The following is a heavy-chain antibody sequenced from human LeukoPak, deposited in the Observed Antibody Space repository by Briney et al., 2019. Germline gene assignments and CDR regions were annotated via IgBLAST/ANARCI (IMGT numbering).Heavy chain of an antibody. CDR1: GGSISSSNW. D-gene: IGHD3-3*01. J-gene: IGHJ6*03. CDR3: ARVEIYYYYMDV. V-gene: IGHV4-4*02. CDR2: IYHSGST. Sequence: SETLSLTCAVSGGSISSSNWWSWIRQPPGKGLEWIGEIYHSGSTNYNPSLKSRVTISVDTSKNQFSLKLSSVTAADTAVYYCARVEIYYYYMDVWGKGTTVTVSS.